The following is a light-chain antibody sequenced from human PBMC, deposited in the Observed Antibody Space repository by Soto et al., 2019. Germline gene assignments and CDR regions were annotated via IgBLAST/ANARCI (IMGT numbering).Light chain of an antibody. Sequence: DIQLTQSPSFLSASVGDRVTITCRASQGIYTYLAWYQQKPGKAPELLIYAASTLQSGVPSRFSGSGSGTEYTQPSSSLQREVFATYYCQPHNSYPLTFGQGTKVEIK. CDR2: AAS. CDR1: QGIYTY. V-gene: IGKV1-9*01. CDR3: QPHNSYPLT. J-gene: IGKJ1*01.